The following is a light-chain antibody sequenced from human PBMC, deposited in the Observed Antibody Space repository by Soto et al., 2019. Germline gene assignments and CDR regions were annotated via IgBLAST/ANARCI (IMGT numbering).Light chain of an antibody. J-gene: IGLJ1*01. CDR3: CSYAGSYTLV. CDR2: AVN. Sequence: QSALTQPRSVSVSPGQSVTISCTGTSSDVGGYNYVIWYQQHPGKAPKLMIYAVNKRPSGVHDRFSDSKSGNTASLTISGLQAEDEADYYRCSYAGSYTLVFGTG. CDR1: SSDVGGYNY. V-gene: IGLV2-11*01.